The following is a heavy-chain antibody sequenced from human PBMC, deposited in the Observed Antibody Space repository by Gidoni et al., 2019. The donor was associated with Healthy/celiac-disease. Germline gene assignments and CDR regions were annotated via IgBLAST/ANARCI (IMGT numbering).Heavy chain of an antibody. J-gene: IGHJ4*02. Sequence: EVQLVESGGGLVKPGGSLRLSCAASGFTFSSYSMNWVRQAPGKGLECVSSISSSSSYIYYADSVKSRFTISRDNAKNSLYLQMNSLRAEDTAVYYCARVAKELLNYFDYWGQGTLVTVSS. D-gene: IGHD1-26*01. V-gene: IGHV3-21*01. CDR2: ISSSSSYI. CDR1: GFTFSSYS. CDR3: ARVAKELLNYFDY.